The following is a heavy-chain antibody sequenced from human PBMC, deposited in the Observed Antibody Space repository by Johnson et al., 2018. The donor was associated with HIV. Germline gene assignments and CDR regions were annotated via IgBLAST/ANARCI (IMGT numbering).Heavy chain of an antibody. J-gene: IGHJ3*02. CDR2: ISYDGTNK. D-gene: IGHD7-27*01. Sequence: QVQLVESGGGVVQPGRSLRLSCTASGFTFSAYAIHWVRLPPGKGLQWVAVISYDGTNKYYTDSVKGRFTISRDNSKNTLYLQMNSQRAEDTAVYYCAKDQGYWGDDAFDIWGQGTMVTVSA. V-gene: IGHV3-30*04. CDR1: GFTFSAYA. CDR3: AKDQGYWGDDAFDI.